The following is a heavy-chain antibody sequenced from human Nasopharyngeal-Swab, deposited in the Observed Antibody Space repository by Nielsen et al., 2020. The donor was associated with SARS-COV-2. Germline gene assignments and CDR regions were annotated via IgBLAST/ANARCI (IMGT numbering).Heavy chain of an antibody. CDR3: ARASSGWFVPDAPYFDY. J-gene: IGHJ4*02. Sequence: SETLSLTCTVSGGSISSGSYYWSWIRPPAGKGLEWIGRIYTSGSTNYNPSLKSRVTISVDTSKNQFSLKLGAVTAADTAVYYCARASSGWFVPDAPYFDYWGQGTLVTVSS. V-gene: IGHV4-61*02. CDR1: GGSISSGSYY. CDR2: IYTSGST. D-gene: IGHD6-19*01.